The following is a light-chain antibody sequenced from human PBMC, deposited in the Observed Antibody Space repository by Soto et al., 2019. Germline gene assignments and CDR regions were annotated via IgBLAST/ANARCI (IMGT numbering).Light chain of an antibody. J-gene: IGKJ1*01. CDR3: QQYNKWWT. Sequence: EVVMTQSPAILSVSPGERASLSCRASQSVGNSVPWYQQKPGQGPKLLIFNSSTRASGIPTRFSGSGSGPEFYLTISSLQSEDFALYFCQQYNKWWTFGQGTKVEI. V-gene: IGKV3-15*01. CDR1: QSVGNS. CDR2: NSS.